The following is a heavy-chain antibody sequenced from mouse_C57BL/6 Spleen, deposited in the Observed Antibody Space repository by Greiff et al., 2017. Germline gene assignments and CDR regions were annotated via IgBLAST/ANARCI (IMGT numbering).Heavy chain of an antibody. CDR2: IYPGDGDT. J-gene: IGHJ3*01. CDR1: GYAFSSSW. Sequence: VQLQQSGPELVKPGASVKISCKASGYAFSSSWMNWVKQRPGKGLEWIGRIYPGDGDTNYNGKFKGKATLTADKSSSTAYMQLSSLSSEDSAVYFCARSPLDSSGFWFAYWGQGTLVTVSA. V-gene: IGHV1-82*01. D-gene: IGHD3-2*02. CDR3: ARSPLDSSGFWFAY.